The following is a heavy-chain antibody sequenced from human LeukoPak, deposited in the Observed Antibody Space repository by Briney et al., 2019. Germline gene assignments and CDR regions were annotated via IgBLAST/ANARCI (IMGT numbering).Heavy chain of an antibody. V-gene: IGHV1-69*02. CDR2: IIPILGIA. Sequence: SVKVSCKASGGTFSSYTISWVRQAPGQGLEWMGRIIPILGIANYAQKFQGRVTITADKSTSTAYMELSSLRSEDTAMYYCARVLEDTAMDNWFDPWGQGTLVTVSS. J-gene: IGHJ5*02. D-gene: IGHD5-18*01. CDR1: GGTFSSYT. CDR3: ARVLEDTAMDNWFDP.